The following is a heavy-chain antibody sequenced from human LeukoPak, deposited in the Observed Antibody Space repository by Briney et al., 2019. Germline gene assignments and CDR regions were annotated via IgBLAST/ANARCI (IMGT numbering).Heavy chain of an antibody. D-gene: IGHD5-12*01. V-gene: IGHV4-31*03. CDR1: GVSLSSGAYY. J-gene: IGHJ4*02. Sequence: SETLSLTSTVSGVSLSSGAYYWSCIRQHPGEGLGWIGYSDYSGSTYYNPSLKSRVTISVDTSKNQFSLRLSSVTAADTAVYYCVSGNGYDFRYFDYWGKGTLVTVSS. CDR3: VSGNGYDFRYFDY. CDR2: SDYSGST.